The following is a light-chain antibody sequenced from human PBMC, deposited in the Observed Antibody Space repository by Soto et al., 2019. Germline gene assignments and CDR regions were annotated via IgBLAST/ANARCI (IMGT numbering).Light chain of an antibody. CDR2: DVN. J-gene: IGLJ1*01. V-gene: IGLV2-14*01. CDR3: CSFSTSGTHV. CDR1: SSDVGTYDY. Sequence: QSVLTQPASVSGSPGQSITISCTGTSSDVGTYDYVSWHQQHPGKAPKLIIYDVNNRPSGVSSRFSGSKSGNTASLTISGLQAEDDADYYCCSFSTSGTHVFGTGTKLTVL.